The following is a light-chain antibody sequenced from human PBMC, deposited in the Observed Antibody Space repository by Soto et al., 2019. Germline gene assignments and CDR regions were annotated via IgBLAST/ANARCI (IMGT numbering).Light chain of an antibody. Sequence: AIQLTHSPSSLSASVGDRVTITCRASQGISSALAWYQQKPGKAPKLLIYDASSLESGVPSRFSGSGSGTDFTLTISSLQPEDFAAYYCQQFNSFPWTLGQGTKVEIK. CDR3: QQFNSFPWT. CDR2: DAS. J-gene: IGKJ1*01. V-gene: IGKV1-13*02. CDR1: QGISSA.